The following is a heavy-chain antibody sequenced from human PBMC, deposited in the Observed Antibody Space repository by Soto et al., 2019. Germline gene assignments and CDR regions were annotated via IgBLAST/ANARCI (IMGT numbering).Heavy chain of an antibody. CDR3: ARTIVARAATDAFAF. Sequence: EVQLVESGGRVVPPGGSLRLSCAASGFTFDDYGMSWVRQVPGKGLEWVCGINWNGGGTGFADSVKGRFTISRDNAKNSLYVQMTCLRAEDTALYHCARTIVARAATDAFAFWGQGTMVTGSS. J-gene: IGHJ3*01. CDR2: INWNGGGT. V-gene: IGHV3-20*01. D-gene: IGHD6-6*01. CDR1: GFTFDDYG.